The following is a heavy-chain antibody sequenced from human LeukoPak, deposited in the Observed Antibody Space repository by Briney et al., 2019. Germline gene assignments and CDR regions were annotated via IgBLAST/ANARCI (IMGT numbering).Heavy chain of an antibody. J-gene: IGHJ4*02. CDR2: ISSSGGTR. CDR3: ATLTVASSLDY. CDR1: GFAFSVYE. Sequence: GGSLRLSCAASGFAFSVYEMYWVRQAPGKGLEWVSYISSSGGTRYYADSVKGRFTISRDNAKNSLYLQMNSLRAEDTAVYYCATLTVASSLDYWGQETLVTVSS. V-gene: IGHV3-48*03. D-gene: IGHD6-19*01.